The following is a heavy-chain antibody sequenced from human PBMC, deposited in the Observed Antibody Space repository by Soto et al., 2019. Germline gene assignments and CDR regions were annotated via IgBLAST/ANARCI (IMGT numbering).Heavy chain of an antibody. CDR1: GFSLTTGKMG. CDR2: IFSDNER. CDR3: ARMNVDSYQFYYAMDV. V-gene: IGHV2-26*01. Sequence: SGPTLVNPTETLTMTCTVSGFSLTTGKMGVSWIRQPPGKALEWLAHIFSDNERSYSTSLQGRLTISKDTSGSQVVLSMTNVDPVDTATYYCARMNVDSYQFYYAMDVWGQGTTVTVSS. J-gene: IGHJ6*02. D-gene: IGHD4-17*01.